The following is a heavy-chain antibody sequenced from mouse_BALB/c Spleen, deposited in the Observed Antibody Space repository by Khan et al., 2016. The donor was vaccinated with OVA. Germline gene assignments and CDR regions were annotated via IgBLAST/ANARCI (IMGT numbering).Heavy chain of an antibody. V-gene: IGHV1-77*01. CDR3: AGAGYGGFAH. CDR1: GYTFTDFL. CDR2: IYPGSGYI. Sequence: QVQLKQSGPELVKPGASVKMSCTASGYTFTDFLISWLKQRPGQGLEWIGEIYPGSGYIYYNEKFKGKATLTSDKSSNTAYMQLNSLTSEDSAVYFCAGAGYGGFAHWGQGTLVTVSA. J-gene: IGHJ3*01. D-gene: IGHD3-2*02.